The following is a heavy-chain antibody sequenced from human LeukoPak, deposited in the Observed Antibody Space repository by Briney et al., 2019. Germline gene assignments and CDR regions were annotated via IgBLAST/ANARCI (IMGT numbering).Heavy chain of an antibody. J-gene: IGHJ5*02. Sequence: GGSLRLSCAASGFTFSSNYMTWVRQAPGKGLEWVSVIYSGGSTYYADSVKGRFTISRDNSKNTLYLQMNSLRAEDTAVYYCTRNWGSDNWFDPWGQETLVTVSS. V-gene: IGHV3-53*01. D-gene: IGHD7-27*01. CDR1: GFTFSSNY. CDR3: TRNWGSDNWFDP. CDR2: IYSGGST.